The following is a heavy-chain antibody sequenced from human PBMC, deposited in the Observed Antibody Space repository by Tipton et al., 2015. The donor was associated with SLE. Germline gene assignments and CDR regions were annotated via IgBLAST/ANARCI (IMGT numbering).Heavy chain of an antibody. Sequence: GASISNSSWHWNWIRQTPGKGLEWLGSVYHTGSAFYNPSLKSRLSISVDTSMNQFSLRLSSVTAADTAVYYCARLNMATDRWGQGTLVTVSS. CDR3: ARLNMATDR. CDR1: GASISNSSWH. CDR2: VYHTGSA. D-gene: IGHD5-12*01. V-gene: IGHV4-39*07. J-gene: IGHJ5*02.